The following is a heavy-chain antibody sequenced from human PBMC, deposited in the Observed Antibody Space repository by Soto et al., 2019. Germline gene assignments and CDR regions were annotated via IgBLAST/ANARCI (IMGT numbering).Heavy chain of an antibody. V-gene: IGHV3-23*01. CDR2: VSGSGGST. CDR3: ARQRSYNSGFFDY. CDR1: GFTFDNYG. Sequence: VQLLESGGDLVQPGGSLRLSCAASGFTFDNYGMSWVRQAPGKGLEWVSTVSGSGGSTYYAASVKGRFTISREYSKTTRYLQMNSLRAEDTAVYFCARQRSYNSGFFDYWSQGTLVTVSS. J-gene: IGHJ4*02. D-gene: IGHD6-19*01.